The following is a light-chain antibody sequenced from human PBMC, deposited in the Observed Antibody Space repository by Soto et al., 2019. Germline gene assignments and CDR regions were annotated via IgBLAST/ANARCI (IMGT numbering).Light chain of an antibody. CDR1: QSINNV. V-gene: IGKV1-5*01. CDR2: DAS. Sequence: GEIGKITCRASQSINNVLAWYQKKPGKAPNILIYDASTLERGVPSRFRGTGAGTEFTLTSSSLQTDEFATYYCQHYKRYSEAFGQGTKVDIK. J-gene: IGKJ1*01. CDR3: QHYKRYSEA.